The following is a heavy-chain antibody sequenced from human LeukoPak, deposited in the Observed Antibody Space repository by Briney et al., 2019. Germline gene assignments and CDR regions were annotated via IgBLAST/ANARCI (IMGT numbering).Heavy chain of an antibody. CDR2: TNPNSGNT. D-gene: IGHD3-3*01. J-gene: IGHJ4*02. V-gene: IGHV1-8*01. CDR3: ARVEITIFGVVTNGAFDY. CDR1: GYTFTSYD. Sequence: ASVKVSCKASGYTFTSYDINWVRQATGQGLEWMGWTNPNSGNTGYAQKFQGRVTMTRNTSISTAYMELSSLRSEDTAVYYCARVEITIFGVVTNGAFDYWGQGTLVTVSS.